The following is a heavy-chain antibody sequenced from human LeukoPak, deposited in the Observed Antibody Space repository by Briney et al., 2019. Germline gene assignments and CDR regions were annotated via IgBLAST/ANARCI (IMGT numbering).Heavy chain of an antibody. CDR3: ARYIVSYPHDAFDI. D-gene: IGHD1-26*01. CDR1: GGSISSYY. Sequence: SETLSLTCTVSGGSISSYYWSWIRQPPGKGLEWIGYIYYSGSTSYNPSLKSRVTISVDTSKKQFFLKLSSVTAADTAFYYCARYIVSYPHDAFDIWGQGTMGTVSS. V-gene: IGHV4-59*01. CDR2: IYYSGST. J-gene: IGHJ3*02.